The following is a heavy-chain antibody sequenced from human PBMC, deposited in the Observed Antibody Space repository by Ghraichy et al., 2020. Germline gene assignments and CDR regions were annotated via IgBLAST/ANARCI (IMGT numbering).Heavy chain of an antibody. Sequence: SETLSLTCAVYGGSFSGYYWSWIRQPPGKGLEWIGEINHSGSTNYNPSLKSRVTISVDTSKNQFSLKLSSVTAADTAVYYCARILRRGQIDYWGQGTLVTVSS. D-gene: IGHD2-15*01. CDR3: ARILRRGQIDY. J-gene: IGHJ4*02. CDR1: GGSFSGYY. CDR2: INHSGST. V-gene: IGHV4-34*01.